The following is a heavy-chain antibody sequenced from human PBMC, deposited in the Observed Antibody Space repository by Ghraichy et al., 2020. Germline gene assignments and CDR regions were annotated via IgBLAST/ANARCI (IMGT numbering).Heavy chain of an antibody. CDR3: ARAAGSGWSSYWFDP. Sequence: SETLSLTCTVSGGSIINYYWNWIRQPTGKGLEWIGRIYSSGGTNYKPSLKSRVTMSVDTSKNQFSLKLSSVTAADTAVYFCARAAGSGWSSYWFDPWGQGTLVTVSS. CDR1: GGSIINYY. D-gene: IGHD6-19*01. J-gene: IGHJ5*02. CDR2: IYSSGGT. V-gene: IGHV4-4*07.